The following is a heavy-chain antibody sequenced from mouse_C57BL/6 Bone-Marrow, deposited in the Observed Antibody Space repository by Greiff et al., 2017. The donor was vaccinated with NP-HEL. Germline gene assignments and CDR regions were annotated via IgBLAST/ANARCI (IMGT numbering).Heavy chain of an antibody. CDR2: ISNLAYSI. Sequence: EVMLVESGGGLVQPGGSLKLSCAASGFTFSDYGMAWVRQAPSKGPEWVAFISNLAYSIYYADTVTGRFTISRENAKNTLYLEMSSLRSEDTAMYYGARHYYGSSYGWYFDVWGTGTTVTVSS. J-gene: IGHJ1*03. CDR1: GFTFSDYG. CDR3: ARHYYGSSYGWYFDV. D-gene: IGHD1-1*01. V-gene: IGHV5-15*04.